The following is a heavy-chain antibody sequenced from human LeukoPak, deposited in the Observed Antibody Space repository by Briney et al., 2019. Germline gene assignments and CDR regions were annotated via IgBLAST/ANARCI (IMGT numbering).Heavy chain of an antibody. CDR3: AGGGWYQLP. CDR1: GFTFDNFV. J-gene: IGHJ4*02. CDR2: ISGDGGGT. D-gene: IGHD2-2*01. V-gene: IGHV3-23*01. Sequence: GGSLRLSCAASGFTFDNFVMTWLRQAPGKGLEWVSSISGDGGGTYYDDSVKGRFTISRDNSNTTLYLQMHSLRADDTAIYYCAGGGWYQLPWGQGTLVTVSS.